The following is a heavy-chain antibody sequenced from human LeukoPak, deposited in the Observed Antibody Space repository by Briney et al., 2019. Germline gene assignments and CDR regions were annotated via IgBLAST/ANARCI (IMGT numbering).Heavy chain of an antibody. D-gene: IGHD6-19*01. J-gene: IGHJ4*02. CDR2: ISYDGSNK. V-gene: IGHV3-30*03. Sequence: GRSLRLSCAASGFTFSTYGMHWVRQAPGKGLEWVAVISYDGSNKYYADSVKGRFTISRDNSKNTLYLQMNSLRAADTAVYYCARHLRGSSGLFFDYWGQGTLVTVSS. CDR1: GFTFSTYG. CDR3: ARHLRGSSGLFFDY.